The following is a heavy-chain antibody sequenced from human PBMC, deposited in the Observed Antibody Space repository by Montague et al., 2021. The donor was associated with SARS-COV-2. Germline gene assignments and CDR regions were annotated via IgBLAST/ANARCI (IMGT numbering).Heavy chain of an antibody. J-gene: IGHJ4*02. D-gene: IGHD1-26*01. V-gene: IGHV4-39*02. CDR2: KHDSGIT. CDR1: GDSISSSSYY. Sequence: SETLSLTCTVSGDSISSSSYYWGWIRQPPGKGLEWIGNKHDSGITNNXPSLKNRVTISVDTSKNQFSLKLSSVTAADTDVYYCVRDSYTHVDYWGQGTLVTVSS. CDR3: VRDSYTHVDY.